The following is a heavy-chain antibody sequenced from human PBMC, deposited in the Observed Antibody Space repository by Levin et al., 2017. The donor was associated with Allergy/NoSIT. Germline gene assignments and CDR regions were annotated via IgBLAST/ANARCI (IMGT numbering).Heavy chain of an antibody. D-gene: IGHD3-22*01. J-gene: IGHJ3*02. CDR3: ANLPLDSSGYYYGFPNAFDI. V-gene: IGHV3-30*18. CDR2: ISYDGSNK. CDR1: GFTFSSYG. Sequence: GGSLRLSCAASGFTFSSYGMHWVRQAPGKGLEWVAVISYDGSNKYYADSVKGRFTISRDNSKNTLYLQMNSLRAEDTAVYYCANLPLDSSGYYYGFPNAFDIWGQGTMVTVSS.